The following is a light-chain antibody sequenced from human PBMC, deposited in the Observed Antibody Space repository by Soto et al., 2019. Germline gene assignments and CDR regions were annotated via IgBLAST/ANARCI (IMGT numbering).Light chain of an antibody. CDR2: AAS. V-gene: IGKV1-39*01. CDR1: QSISSY. J-gene: IGKJ1*01. CDR3: QQYNNWPTWT. Sequence: DLQMTQSPSSLSASVGDSVTTTCRASQSISSYLNWYQQKPGRAPKLQIYAASNLQSGVPSRFSGSGSGTEFTLTISSLQSEDFAVYYCQQYNNWPTWTFGQGTKVDI.